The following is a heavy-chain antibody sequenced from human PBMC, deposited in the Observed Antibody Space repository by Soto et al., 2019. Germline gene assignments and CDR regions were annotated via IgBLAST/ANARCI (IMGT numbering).Heavy chain of an antibody. CDR3: SRLGRFGDGYDY. J-gene: IGHJ4*02. Sequence: GRFTVSRDDSKSTAYLQMNSLKIEDTAVYYCSRLGRFGDGYDYWGQGSLVTVSS. V-gene: IGHV3-49*02. D-gene: IGHD3-10*01.